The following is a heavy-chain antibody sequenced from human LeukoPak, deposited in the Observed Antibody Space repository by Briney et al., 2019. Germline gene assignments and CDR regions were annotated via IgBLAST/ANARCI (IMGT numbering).Heavy chain of an antibody. CDR2: ISYDGSNK. D-gene: IGHD3-22*01. V-gene: IGHV3-30*04. CDR1: GCTLSSYA. Sequence: GGSLRLSCAASGCTLSSYAMHWVRQAPGKGLEWVAVISYDGSNKYYADSVKGRFTISRDNSKNTLYLQMNSLRAEDTAVYYCARRGHYDSSGCLDYWGQGTLVTVSS. J-gene: IGHJ4*02. CDR3: ARRGHYDSSGCLDY.